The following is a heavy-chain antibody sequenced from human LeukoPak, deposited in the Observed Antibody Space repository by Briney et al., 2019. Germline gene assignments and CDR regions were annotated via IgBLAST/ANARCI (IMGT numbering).Heavy chain of an antibody. CDR2: SGSA. V-gene: IGHV4-39*01. CDR3: ARQGGSGRSYDY. J-gene: IGHJ4*02. Sequence: SETLSLTCNVSGASISSSSYYWGWIRQPPGKGLEWIGTSGSAHYNPSLKNRVTISVDTSKNQFSLKLSSVTAADTAAYYCARQGGSGRSYDYWGQGTLVTVSS. CDR1: GASISSSSYY. D-gene: IGHD3-10*01.